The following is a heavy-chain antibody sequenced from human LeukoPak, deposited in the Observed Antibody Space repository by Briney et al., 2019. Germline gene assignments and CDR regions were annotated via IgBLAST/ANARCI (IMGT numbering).Heavy chain of an antibody. CDR3: ARGGGSVTAAFDY. V-gene: IGHV4-59*12. J-gene: IGHJ4*02. Sequence: SETLSLTCTVSGGSISNYYWTWVRQPPGKGLEWIGYLYYSENTNYNPSLKSRVTISVDKSKNQFSLKLSSVTAADTAVYYCARGGGSVTAAFDYWGQGTLVTVSS. CDR2: LYYSENT. D-gene: IGHD2-21*02. CDR1: GGSISNYY.